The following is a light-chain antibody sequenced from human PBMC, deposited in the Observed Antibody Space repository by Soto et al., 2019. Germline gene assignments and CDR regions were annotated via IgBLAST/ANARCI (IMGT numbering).Light chain of an antibody. CDR2: GNN. CDR1: SSNIGAGYD. J-gene: IGLJ2*01. Sequence: QSVLTQPPSVSGAPGQRVTISCTGSSSNIGAGYDVHWYQQLPGTAPKLLIYGNNNRPSGVPDRFSGSKSGTSASLAITGLQAEDEADYYCQSYDSSRSGVVFGGGTKVTVL. CDR3: QSYDSSRSGVV. V-gene: IGLV1-40*01.